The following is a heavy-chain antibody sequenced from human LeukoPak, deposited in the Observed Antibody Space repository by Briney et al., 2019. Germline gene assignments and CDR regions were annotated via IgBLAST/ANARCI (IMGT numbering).Heavy chain of an antibody. V-gene: IGHV4-59*01. D-gene: IGHD4-17*01. Sequence: KPSQTLSLTCTVSGGSISSYYWSWIRQPPGKGPEWIGYIYDSRSTNYNPSLKSRVTISVDTSKNQFSLKLSSVTAADTAVYYCAREVEDGDYTFDHWGQGTLVTVSS. CDR3: AREVEDGDYTFDH. CDR2: IYDSRST. CDR1: GGSISSYY. J-gene: IGHJ4*02.